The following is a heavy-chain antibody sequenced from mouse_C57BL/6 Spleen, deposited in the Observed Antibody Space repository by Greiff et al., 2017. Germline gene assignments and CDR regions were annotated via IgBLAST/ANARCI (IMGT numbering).Heavy chain of an antibody. CDR2: ISSGGSYT. J-gene: IGHJ2*01. CDR3: ATSWVYVDY. D-gene: IGHD4-1*01. V-gene: IGHV5-6*01. Sequence: EVKLMESGGDLVKPGGSLKLSCAASGFTFRSYGMSWVRQTPDKRLEWVANISSGGSYTYYTDSVKGRFTISRDNAKNTLYLQMSSLKSEDSAMYYCATSWVYVDYWGQGTTLTVSS. CDR1: GFTFRSYG.